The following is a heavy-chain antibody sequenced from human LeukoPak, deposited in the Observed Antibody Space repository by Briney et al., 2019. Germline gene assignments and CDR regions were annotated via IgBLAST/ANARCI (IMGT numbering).Heavy chain of an antibody. Sequence: ASVKVSCKASGYTFTSYGIGWVRQAPGQGLEWMGWISAYNGNTNYAQKLQGRVTMTTDTSTSTAYMELRSLRSDDTAVYYCARDLSVAYYMDVWGKGTTVTISS. CDR1: GYTFTSYG. V-gene: IGHV1-18*01. CDR2: ISAYNGNT. D-gene: IGHD5-12*01. CDR3: ARDLSVAYYMDV. J-gene: IGHJ6*03.